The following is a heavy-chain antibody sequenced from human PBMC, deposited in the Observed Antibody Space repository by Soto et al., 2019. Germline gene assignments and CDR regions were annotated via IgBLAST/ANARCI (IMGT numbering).Heavy chain of an antibody. D-gene: IGHD3-10*01. Sequence: DVQLVESGGGLVQPGGSLRLSCAASGFTFSNFDMNWVRQAPGKGLEWVSYITSSGGTKYYADSVKGRFTISRDNAKNSLYLQMNSLRGEDTAVYYCAREGSVSSSDYYAYYYGMDVWGLGTTVTVSS. CDR3: AREGSVSSSDYYAYYYGMDV. CDR2: ITSSGGTK. CDR1: GFTFSNFD. V-gene: IGHV3-48*03. J-gene: IGHJ6*02.